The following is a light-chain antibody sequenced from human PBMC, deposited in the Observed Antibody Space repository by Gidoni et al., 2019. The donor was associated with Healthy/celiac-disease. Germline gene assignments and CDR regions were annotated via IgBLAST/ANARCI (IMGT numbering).Light chain of an antibody. V-gene: IGLV3-19*01. CDR2: GKN. Sequence: SSELTQDPAVSVALGQTVRITCQADSLRSYYASWYQQKPGQAPVLVIYGKNNRPSGIPDRFSGSSSGNTASLTITGAQAEDEADYYCNSRDSSGNHHVVFGGGTKLTVL. CDR3: NSRDSSGNHHVV. J-gene: IGLJ2*01. CDR1: SLRSYY.